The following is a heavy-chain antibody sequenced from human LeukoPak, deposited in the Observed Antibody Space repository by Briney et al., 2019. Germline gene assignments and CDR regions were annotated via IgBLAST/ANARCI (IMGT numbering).Heavy chain of an antibody. Sequence: PGESLKISCQASGYRFPNYWIGWVRQMPGKGLEWVGIVYPGDSDTRYSPSFQGQVTISADKSISAAYLQWSSLKASDTVMYYCARFYYDSGTYYFDYWGQGTLVTVSS. J-gene: IGHJ4*02. CDR2: VYPGDSDT. D-gene: IGHD3-22*01. CDR1: GYRFPNYW. CDR3: ARFYYDSGTYYFDY. V-gene: IGHV5-51*01.